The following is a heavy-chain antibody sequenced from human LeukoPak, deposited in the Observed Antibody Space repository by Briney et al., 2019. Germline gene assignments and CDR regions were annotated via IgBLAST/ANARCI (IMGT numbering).Heavy chain of an antibody. J-gene: IGHJ4*02. V-gene: IGHV4-39*01. Sequence: SETLSLACTVSGGSINSGTFYWDWIRQPPGKGLEWIGSMYYDGSSYYNPSLKSRVTTSVGTSKNQFSLKLTSVTAADTAVYFCARRSDSGSDDGEDYFDYWGQGTLVTVSS. CDR1: GGSINSGTFY. D-gene: IGHD1-26*01. CDR3: ARRSDSGSDDGEDYFDY. CDR2: MYYDGSS.